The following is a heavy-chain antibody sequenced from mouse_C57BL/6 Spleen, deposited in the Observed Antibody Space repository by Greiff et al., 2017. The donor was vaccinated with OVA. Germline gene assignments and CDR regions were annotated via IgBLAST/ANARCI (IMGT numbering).Heavy chain of an antibody. CDR2: IDPSDSET. V-gene: IGHV1-52*01. CDR3: ARWGDYDYFDY. CDR1: GYTFTSYW. Sequence: VQLQQPGAELVRPGSSVKLSCKASGYTFTSYWMHWVKQRPIQGLEWIGNIDPSDSETHYNQKFKDKATLTVDKSSSTAYMQLSSLTSEDSAVYYCARWGDYDYFDYWGQGTTLTVSS. D-gene: IGHD2-4*01. J-gene: IGHJ2*01.